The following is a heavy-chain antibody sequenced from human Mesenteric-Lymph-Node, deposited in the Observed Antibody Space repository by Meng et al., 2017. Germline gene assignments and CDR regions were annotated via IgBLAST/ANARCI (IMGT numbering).Heavy chain of an antibody. V-gene: IGHV4-30-4*01. CDR2: IYYSGST. J-gene: IGHJ4*02. D-gene: IGHD5-12*01. Sequence: QVQLQESGPGLVKPSQTLSLICTVSGGSISSGDYYWSWIRQPPGKGLEWIGYIYYSGSTYYNPFLKSRVTISVDTSKNQFSLRLSSVTAADTAVYYCARDLGVATSIAGFVYWGQGTLVTVSS. CDR1: GGSISSGDYY. CDR3: ARDLGVATSIAGFVY.